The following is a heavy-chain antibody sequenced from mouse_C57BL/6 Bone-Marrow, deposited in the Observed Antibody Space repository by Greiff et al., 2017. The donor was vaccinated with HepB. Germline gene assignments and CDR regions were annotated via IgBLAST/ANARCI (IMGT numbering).Heavy chain of an antibody. CDR1: GFSFNTYA. CDR3: VRQEVYYAMDY. CDR2: IRSKSNNYAT. V-gene: IGHV10-1*01. Sequence: EVQRVESGGGLVQPKGSLKLSCAASGFSFNTYAMNWVRQAPGKGLEWVARIRSKSNNYATYYADSVKDRFTISRDDSESMLYLQMNNLKTEDTAMYYCVRQEVYYAMDYWGQGTSVTVSS. J-gene: IGHJ4*01.